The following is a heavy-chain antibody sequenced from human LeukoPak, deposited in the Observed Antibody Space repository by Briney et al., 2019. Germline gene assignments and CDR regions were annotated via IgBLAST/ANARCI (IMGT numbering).Heavy chain of an antibody. D-gene: IGHD5-18*01. CDR1: GFTFSNYA. J-gene: IGHJ4*02. CDR2: ISGSGNTI. CDR3: ARDERGGYSYGLGFDY. V-gene: IGHV3-48*03. Sequence: GGSLRLSCAASGFTFSNYAMNWVRQAPGKGLEWVSYISGSGNTIYYADSVKGRFTISRDNAKNSLYLQMNSLRAEDTAVYYCARDERGGYSYGLGFDYWGQGTLVTVSS.